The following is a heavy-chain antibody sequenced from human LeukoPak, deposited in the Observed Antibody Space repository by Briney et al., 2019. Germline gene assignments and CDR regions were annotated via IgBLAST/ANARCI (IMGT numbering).Heavy chain of an antibody. V-gene: IGHV3-23*01. CDR3: LKDFGRNLGGPGY. CDR1: GFTFSTYT. J-gene: IGHJ4*02. CDR2: IGGDGGGGT. Sequence: GGSLRLSCAASGFTFSTYTMARVRQAPGGGPEWVSGIGGDGGGGTYYADSVRGRFAISRDNSKSTLYLQMNSLRVEDTAVYYCLKDFGRNLGGPGYWGRGTLVTVSP. D-gene: IGHD3-10*01.